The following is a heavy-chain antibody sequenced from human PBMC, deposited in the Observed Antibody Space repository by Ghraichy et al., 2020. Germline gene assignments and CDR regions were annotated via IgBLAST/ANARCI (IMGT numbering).Heavy chain of an antibody. J-gene: IGHJ3*02. CDR1: GYTFTSYG. Sequence: ASVKVSCKASGYTFTSYGISWVRQAPGQGLEWMGWISAYNGNTNYAQKLQGRVTMTTDTSTSTAYMELRSLRSDDTAVYYCARDRASITMIVPYAFDIWGQGTMVTVSS. D-gene: IGHD3-22*01. CDR2: ISAYNGNT. CDR3: ARDRASITMIVPYAFDI. V-gene: IGHV1-18*04.